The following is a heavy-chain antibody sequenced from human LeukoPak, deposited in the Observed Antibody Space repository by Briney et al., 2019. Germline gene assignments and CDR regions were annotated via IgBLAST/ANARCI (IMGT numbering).Heavy chain of an antibody. CDR2: IKQDGSEK. D-gene: IGHD5-12*01. CDR3: ARDGTYTDYDPDFDI. V-gene: IGHV3-7*01. J-gene: IGHJ4*02. CDR1: GFTFSRNS. Sequence: PGGSLRLSCAASGFTFSRNSMNWVRQAPGKGLEWVANIKQDGSEKYYVDSVKGRFTISRDNAKNSLYLQMNSLRAEDTAVFYCARDGTYTDYDPDFDIWGQGTLVTVSS.